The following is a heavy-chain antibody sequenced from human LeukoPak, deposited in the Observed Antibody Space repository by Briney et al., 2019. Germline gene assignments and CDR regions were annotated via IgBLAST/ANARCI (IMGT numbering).Heavy chain of an antibody. CDR1: GYTFTNYD. V-gene: IGHV1-8*01. J-gene: IGHJ5*02. CDR3: ARNKRDTTIRGVPNWFDP. Sequence: ASVKVFCKASGYTFTNYDINWVRQATGQGLEWMGWMNTNSGNTGYAQKFQGRITMTRNTSISTAYMELSSLRSEDTAVYYCARNKRDTTIRGVPNWFDPWGQGTLVTVSS. D-gene: IGHD3-10*01. CDR2: MNTNSGNT.